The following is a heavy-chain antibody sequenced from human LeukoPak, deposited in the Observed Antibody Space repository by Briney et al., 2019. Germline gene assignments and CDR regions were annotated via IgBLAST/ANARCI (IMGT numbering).Heavy chain of an antibody. CDR1: GFTFGDYA. J-gene: IGHJ4*02. Sequence: GGSLRLSCTASGFTFGDYAMSWVRQAPGKGLEWVSAISGSGGSTYYADSVKGRFTISRDNSKNTLYLQMNSLRAEDTAVYYCAAGGGFLEIDYWGQGTLVTVSS. CDR3: AAGGGFLEIDY. CDR2: ISGSGGST. V-gene: IGHV3-23*01. D-gene: IGHD3-3*01.